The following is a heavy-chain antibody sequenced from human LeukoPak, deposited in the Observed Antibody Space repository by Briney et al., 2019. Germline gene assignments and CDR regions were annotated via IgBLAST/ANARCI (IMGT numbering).Heavy chain of an antibody. CDR1: GFTFSDYY. CDR3: AKGSGRSLSAFDI. Sequence: PGGSLRLSCAASGFTFSDYYMSWIRQAPGKGLEWVSYISSSSSYTNYADSVKGRFTISRDNAKNSLSLQMNSLRADDTAVYYCAKGSGRSLSAFDIWGQGTMVTVSS. D-gene: IGHD1-26*01. J-gene: IGHJ3*02. V-gene: IGHV3-11*06. CDR2: ISSSSSYT.